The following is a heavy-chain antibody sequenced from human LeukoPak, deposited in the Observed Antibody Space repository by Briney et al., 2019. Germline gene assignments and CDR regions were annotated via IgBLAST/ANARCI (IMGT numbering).Heavy chain of an antibody. CDR2: ISSSRSDT. CDR3: ATAPTEDGDGSSPGY. D-gene: IGHD4-17*01. J-gene: IGHJ4*02. V-gene: IGHV3-11*04. Sequence: GGSLRLSCAASRFTFRDHFMSWLRQPPGKGLEDVTYISSSRSDTYYSGSVKGRFTVSRDNAKNSLFLQMNSLRAEDTAVYYCATAPTEDGDGSSPGYWGQGTLVTVSS. CDR1: RFTFRDHF.